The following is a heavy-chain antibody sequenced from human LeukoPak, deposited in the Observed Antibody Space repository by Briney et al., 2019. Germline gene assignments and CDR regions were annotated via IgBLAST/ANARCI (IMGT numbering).Heavy chain of an antibody. CDR2: ISSSSSYI. Sequence: GGSLRLSCAASGFTFSSYSMNWVRQAPGKGLEWVSSISSSSSYIYYADSVRGRFTISRDNSKNTVYLQMNSLRAGDTAVYYCAKRENYCDSSGYHYVGAFDIWGQGTMVTVSS. D-gene: IGHD3-22*01. CDR1: GFTFSSYS. CDR3: AKRENYCDSSGYHYVGAFDI. V-gene: IGHV3-21*04. J-gene: IGHJ3*02.